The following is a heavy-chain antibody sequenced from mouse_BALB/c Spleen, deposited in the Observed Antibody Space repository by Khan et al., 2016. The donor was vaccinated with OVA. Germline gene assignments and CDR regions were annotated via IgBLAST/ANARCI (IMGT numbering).Heavy chain of an antibody. CDR1: GFTFSSYG. Sequence: EVELVESGGGLVQPGGSLYLTCAVSGFTFSSYGMSWVRQTPDKRLELVATINSNGGSTYYPDRVKGRFTISRDNAKNSLYLEMRGMESGDTAMYYYARKEGTNNWGQGTTLTVSS. V-gene: IGHV5-6-3*01. CDR3: ARKEGTNN. J-gene: IGHJ2*01. CDR2: INSNGGST.